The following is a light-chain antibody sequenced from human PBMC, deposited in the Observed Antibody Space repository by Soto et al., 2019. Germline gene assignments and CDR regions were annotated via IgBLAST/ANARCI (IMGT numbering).Light chain of an antibody. CDR2: AVS. Sequence: QSALTQPASVSGSPGQSITISCTGTCSDVGGYNYVSWYQHHPGKAPKLLIYAVSNRPSGVSNRFSGSKSGNTASLTISGLQAEDEADYYCSSYTSSTTHYVFGTGTKVTVL. CDR1: CSDVGGYNY. V-gene: IGLV2-14*03. CDR3: SSYTSSTTHYV. J-gene: IGLJ1*01.